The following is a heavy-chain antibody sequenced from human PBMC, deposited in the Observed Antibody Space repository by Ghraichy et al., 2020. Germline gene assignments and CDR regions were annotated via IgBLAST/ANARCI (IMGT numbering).Heavy chain of an antibody. V-gene: IGHV1-8*01. D-gene: IGHD2-21*02. CDR2: MNPSSGNT. CDR1: GYTFTNYD. J-gene: IGHJ4*02. Sequence: VKVSCKASGYTFTNYDVNWVRQATGQGLEWMGWMNPSSGNTGYAQKFQDRVTMTRNTSISTAYMELTSLTSEDTAVYYCARGRDRTSDYWGQGTLVTVSS. CDR3: ARGRDRTSDY.